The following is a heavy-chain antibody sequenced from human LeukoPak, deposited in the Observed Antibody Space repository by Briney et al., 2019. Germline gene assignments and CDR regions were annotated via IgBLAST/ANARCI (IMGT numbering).Heavy chain of an antibody. CDR1: GFTFSNYA. D-gene: IGHD3-10*01. V-gene: IGHV3-30-3*01. J-gene: IGHJ6*02. Sequence: GGSLRLSCAASGFTFSNYAMHWARQAPGKGLEWVAFISHDRSNNCHADSVKGRFTISRDNSKNTLYLQMNSLTDEDTAVYYCARGGGSGAYYYYGMDVWGQGTTVTVSS. CDR2: ISHDRSNN. CDR3: ARGGGSGAYYYYGMDV.